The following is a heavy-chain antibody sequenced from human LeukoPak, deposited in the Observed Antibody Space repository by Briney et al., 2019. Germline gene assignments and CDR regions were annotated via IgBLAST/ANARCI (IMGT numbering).Heavy chain of an antibody. CDR1: GFTFSTYG. V-gene: IGHV3-23*01. CDR3: AKASRRYCSSTSCSYFGY. CDR2: ISGSGGST. Sequence: GGSLRLSCVASGFTFSTYGMHWVRQAPGKGLEWVSAISGSGGSTYYADSVKGRFTISRDNSKNTLYLQMNSLRAEDTAVYYCAKASRRYCSSTSCSYFGYWGQGTLVAVSS. J-gene: IGHJ4*02. D-gene: IGHD2-2*01.